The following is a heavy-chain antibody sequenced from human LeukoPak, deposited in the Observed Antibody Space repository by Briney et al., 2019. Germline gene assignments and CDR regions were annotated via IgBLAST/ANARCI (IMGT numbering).Heavy chain of an antibody. Sequence: KPSETLSLACTVSGGSISNYYWNWIRQPPGKGLEWIGYIYYSGSTNYNPSLKSRVTISVDTSKNQFSLKLSSVAAADTAVYYCARHVGRDSSSRGFDPWGQGTLVTVSS. CDR2: IYYSGST. V-gene: IGHV4-59*08. D-gene: IGHD6-6*01. CDR3: ARHVGRDSSSRGFDP. J-gene: IGHJ5*02. CDR1: GGSISNYY.